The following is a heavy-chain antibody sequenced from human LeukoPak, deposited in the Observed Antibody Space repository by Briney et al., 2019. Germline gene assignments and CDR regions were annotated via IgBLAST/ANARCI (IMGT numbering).Heavy chain of an antibody. D-gene: IGHD3-9*01. V-gene: IGHV1-8*01. CDR2: MNSWSGNT. CDR3: ARGLRYFDWETANYYYYMDV. Sequence: GSSKVSCKASGYTFTSYDINWVRQATGQGLEWMGWMNSWSGNTGYAQKFQGRVTMTRNTSISTAYMELSSLRSEDTAVYYCARGLRYFDWETANYYYYMDVWGKGTTVTVS. J-gene: IGHJ6*03. CDR1: GYTFTSYD.